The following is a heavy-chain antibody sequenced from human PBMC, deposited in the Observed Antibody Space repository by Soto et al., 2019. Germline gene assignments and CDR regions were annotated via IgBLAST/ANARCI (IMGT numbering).Heavy chain of an antibody. D-gene: IGHD4-17*01. V-gene: IGHV3-30*18. CDR2: ISYDGSNK. Sequence: QVQLVESGGGVVQPGRSLRLSCAASGFTFSSYGMHWVRQAPGKGLEWVAVISYDGSNKYYADFVKGRFTISRDNSKNTLYLQMNSQSAEDTAVYYWAKDGNYGDYALGAFDIWGQGTMVTVSS. CDR3: AKDGNYGDYALGAFDI. CDR1: GFTFSSYG. J-gene: IGHJ3*02.